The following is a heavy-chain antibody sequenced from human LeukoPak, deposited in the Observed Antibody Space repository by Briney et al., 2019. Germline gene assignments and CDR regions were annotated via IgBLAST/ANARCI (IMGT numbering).Heavy chain of an antibody. CDR3: ARVDSGYYFVVY. Sequence: ASVKVSCKASGYIFTSYGITWVRQAPGQGLEWMGWISTYNGDTNYAQKLQGRVTMTTDTSTSTAYMELRSLRSDDTAVYYCARVDSGYYFVVYWGQGTLVTVSS. CDR1: GYIFTSYG. CDR2: ISTYNGDT. J-gene: IGHJ4*02. V-gene: IGHV1-18*01. D-gene: IGHD3-3*01.